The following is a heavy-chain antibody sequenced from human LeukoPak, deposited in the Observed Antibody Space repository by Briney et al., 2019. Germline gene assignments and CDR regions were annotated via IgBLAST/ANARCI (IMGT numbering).Heavy chain of an antibody. Sequence: GGSLRLSCAASGFTFSSYAMSWVRQAPGKGLEWVSAISGSGGTTYYADSVKGRFTISRDNSKNTLYVEMNTLRAEDTAVYYCAKWGDYDILTGYYVSDFWGQGTLVTVSS. V-gene: IGHV3-23*01. J-gene: IGHJ4*02. D-gene: IGHD3-9*01. CDR3: AKWGDYDILTGYYVSDF. CDR1: GFTFSSYA. CDR2: ISGSGGTT.